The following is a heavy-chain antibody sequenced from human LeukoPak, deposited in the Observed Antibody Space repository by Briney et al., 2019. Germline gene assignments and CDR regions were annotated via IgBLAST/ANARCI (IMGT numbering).Heavy chain of an antibody. J-gene: IGHJ4*02. CDR2: INTDGSST. Sequence: PGGSLRLSCAASGFIFSSYWMHWVRQAPGKGLVWVSRINTDGSSTSYADSVKGRFTISRDNAKNTLYLQMNSLRAEDTAVYYCARGYYDSSGYIDYWGQGTLVTVSS. V-gene: IGHV3-74*01. CDR1: GFIFSSYW. CDR3: ARGYYDSSGYIDY. D-gene: IGHD3-22*01.